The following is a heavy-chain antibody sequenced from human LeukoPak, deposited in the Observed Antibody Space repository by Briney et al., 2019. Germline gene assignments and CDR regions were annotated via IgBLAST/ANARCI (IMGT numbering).Heavy chain of an antibody. Sequence: GRSLRLSCAASGFTFSTYIMIWVRQAPGKGLEWVSAIRGDAGSTGYADSVKGRFTISRNNAKNSLYLQMNSLRVEDTALYYCARVWAWGSGNYFDNWGQGTLVTVSS. CDR2: IRGDAGST. D-gene: IGHD7-27*01. V-gene: IGHV3-20*04. J-gene: IGHJ4*02. CDR1: GFTFSTYI. CDR3: ARVWAWGSGNYFDN.